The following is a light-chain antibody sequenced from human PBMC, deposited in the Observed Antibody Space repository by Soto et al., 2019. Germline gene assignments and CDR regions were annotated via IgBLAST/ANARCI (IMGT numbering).Light chain of an antibody. CDR2: DAS. J-gene: IGKJ1*01. Sequence: EIQMTQSPSTLSASVGDIVTITCRASQSINIWLAWYQQKPGKAPKVLIYDASSLKSGVPSRFSGSGSGTEFTLTISSLQPDDFATYYCQKYKSYSWKFGQGTKVAIK. CDR3: QKYKSYSWK. CDR1: QSINIW. V-gene: IGKV1-5*01.